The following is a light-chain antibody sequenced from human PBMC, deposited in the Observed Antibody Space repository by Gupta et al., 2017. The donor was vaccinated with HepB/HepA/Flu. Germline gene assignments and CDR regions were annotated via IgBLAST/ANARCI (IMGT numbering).Light chain of an antibody. CDR3: KQYKSYSRS. Sequence: DIQMTQSPSTLSASVGDRVTITCRASQSISSWLAWYQQKPGKAPKLLIYKASSLESGVPSRFSGSGSGTEFILTISSMQPDDFATYYCKQYKSYSRSFGQGTKLEIK. CDR2: KAS. J-gene: IGKJ2*03. CDR1: QSISSW. V-gene: IGKV1-5*03.